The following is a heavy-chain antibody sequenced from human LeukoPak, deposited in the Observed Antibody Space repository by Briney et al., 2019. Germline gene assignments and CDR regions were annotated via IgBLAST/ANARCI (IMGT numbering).Heavy chain of an antibody. D-gene: IGHD1-26*01. CDR1: GFTFSSYA. Sequence: GGSLRLSYAASGFTFSSYAMSWVRQAPGKGLEWVSAISDSGGSTYYADPVKGRFTVSRDNSKNTLYLQMNSLRVEDTAVYYCAIDPLHWGQGTLVTVSS. CDR2: ISDSGGST. V-gene: IGHV3-23*01. CDR3: AIDPLH. J-gene: IGHJ4*02.